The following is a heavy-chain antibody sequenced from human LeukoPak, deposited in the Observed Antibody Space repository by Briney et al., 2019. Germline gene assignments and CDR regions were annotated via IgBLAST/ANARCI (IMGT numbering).Heavy chain of an antibody. Sequence: PGGSLRLSCEASGFIFSSYEMNWVRQAPGKGLEWVSYISTTGTTIYYSDSVRGRFTISRDNARNSLFLQMSRLRAEDTAVYYCARGRRDGYNYWGQGTLVTVSS. CDR3: ARGRRDGYNY. J-gene: IGHJ4*02. V-gene: IGHV3-48*03. CDR1: GFIFSSYE. D-gene: IGHD5-24*01. CDR2: ISTTGTTI.